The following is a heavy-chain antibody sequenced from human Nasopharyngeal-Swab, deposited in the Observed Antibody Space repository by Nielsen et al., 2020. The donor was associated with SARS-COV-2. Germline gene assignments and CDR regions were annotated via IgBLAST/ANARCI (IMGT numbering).Heavy chain of an antibody. D-gene: IGHD3-3*01. V-gene: IGHV3-9*01. CDR3: AKEGPGMFGVVGLDV. Sequence: GGSLRLSCAASGFTFDDYAMHWVRQPPGKGLEWVSGVNWNSAAIHYADSVKGRFTISRDNSKDTLYLQMNSLRAEDTAVYYCAKEGPGMFGVVGLDVWGQGTTVTVSS. CDR1: GFTFDDYA. CDR2: VNWNSAAI. J-gene: IGHJ6*02.